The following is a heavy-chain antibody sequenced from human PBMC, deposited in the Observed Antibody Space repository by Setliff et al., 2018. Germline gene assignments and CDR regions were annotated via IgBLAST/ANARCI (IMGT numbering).Heavy chain of an antibody. CDR1: GYAFTDNY. J-gene: IGHJ3*01. Sequence: GAAVKVSCKTSGYAFTDNYIHWVRQAPGQGLEWMGWINPKTGGTNLAQKFQGWVSMTRDTSITTAYMELSRLTSDDMAVYFCARSDHLVVDGFDVWGQGTRVT. V-gene: IGHV1-2*04. D-gene: IGHD3-16*01. CDR2: INPKTGGT. CDR3: ARSDHLVVDGFDV.